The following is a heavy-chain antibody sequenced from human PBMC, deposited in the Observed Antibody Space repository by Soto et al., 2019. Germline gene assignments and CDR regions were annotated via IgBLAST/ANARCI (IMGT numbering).Heavy chain of an antibody. V-gene: IGHV5-51*01. CDR1: WYSCINYW. CDR3: ARRDSIAAPIGY. CDR2: IYPGDSDT. J-gene: IGHJ4*02. D-gene: IGHD6-13*01. Sequence: GEPLPNRSKGSWYSCINYWSGWVRQMPGKGLEWMGIIYPGDSDTRYSPSFQGQVTISADKSISTAYLQWSSLKASDTAMYYCARRDSIAAPIGYWGQGTLVTVSS.